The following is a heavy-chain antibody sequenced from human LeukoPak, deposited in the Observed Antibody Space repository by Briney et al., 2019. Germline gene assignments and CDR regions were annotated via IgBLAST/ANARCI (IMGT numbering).Heavy chain of an antibody. D-gene: IGHD3-22*01. V-gene: IGHV3-23*01. J-gene: IGHJ4*02. Sequence: GGSLRLSCAASGFTFTTYAMSWVRQASGKGLEWVSNSGRGSSINYADSVKGRFTISRDNAKNMLYLQMNSLRAEDTAAYYCVRNDTSGVGLXXWGQGTLVTXSS. CDR3: VRNDTSGVGLXX. CDR2: NSGRGSSI. CDR1: GFTFTTYA.